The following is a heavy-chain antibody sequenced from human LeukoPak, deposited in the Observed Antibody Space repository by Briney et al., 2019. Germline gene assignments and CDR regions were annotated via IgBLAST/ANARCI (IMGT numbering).Heavy chain of an antibody. J-gene: IGHJ2*01. CDR2: ISYDGSNK. V-gene: IGHV3-30*18. CDR3: AKGGLQTRNWYFAL. Sequence: GGSLRLSCAASGFTFNTYTMNWVRQAPGKGLEWVAVISYDGSNKYYADSVKGRFTISRDNSKNTLYLEMNSLRTEDTAVYYCAKGGLQTRNWYFALWGRGTLVTVSS. CDR1: GFTFNTYT. D-gene: IGHD5-18*01.